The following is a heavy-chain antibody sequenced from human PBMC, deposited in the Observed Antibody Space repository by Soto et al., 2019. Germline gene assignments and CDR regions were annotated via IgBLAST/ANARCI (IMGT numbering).Heavy chain of an antibody. CDR2: ISGNGAAT. J-gene: IGHJ4*02. CDR3: AKRSIYGGPDY. D-gene: IGHD4-17*01. CDR1: GFSFSSSA. Sequence: GSLRLSCSASGFSFSSSAMSWVRQAPGKGLEWVSSISGNGAATFYADSVKGQFTISRDNSKNTLYLQMNSLRAEDTALYFCAKRSIYGGPDYWGQGTLVTVSS. V-gene: IGHV3-23*01.